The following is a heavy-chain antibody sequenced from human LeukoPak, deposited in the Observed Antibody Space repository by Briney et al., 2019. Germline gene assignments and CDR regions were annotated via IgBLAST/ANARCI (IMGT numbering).Heavy chain of an antibody. CDR1: GGSIASSSYY. D-gene: IGHD6-13*01. J-gene: IGHJ5*02. CDR3: ARDGEVLSSSWFWFDP. Sequence: PSETLSLTCIVSGGSIASSSYYWVWIRQPPGKGLEWIGNIYHSGSTYYNPSLKSRVTISVDTSKNQFSLKVRSVTAADTAVYYCARDGEVLSSSWFWFDPWGQGTLVTVSS. V-gene: IGHV4-39*07. CDR2: IYHSGST.